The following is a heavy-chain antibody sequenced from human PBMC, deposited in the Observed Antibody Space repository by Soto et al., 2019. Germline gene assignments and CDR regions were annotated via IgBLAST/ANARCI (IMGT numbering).Heavy chain of an antibody. Sequence: QVQLVESGGGVVQPGRSLRLSCAASGFNFSTYGMHWVRQAPGKGLEWVALTSYDESYKFYADSVKGRFTISRDNSKSTLYLQMNSLRTEDTAVYYCAKGVVDSWGQGTLVTVSS. CDR1: GFNFSTYG. CDR2: TSYDESYK. V-gene: IGHV3-30*18. J-gene: IGHJ4*02. CDR3: AKGVVDS.